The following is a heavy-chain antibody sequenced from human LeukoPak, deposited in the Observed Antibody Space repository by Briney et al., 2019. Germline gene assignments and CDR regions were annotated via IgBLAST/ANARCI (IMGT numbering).Heavy chain of an antibody. D-gene: IGHD4-17*01. CDR2: IYTSGST. V-gene: IGHV4-4*07. J-gene: IGHJ6*03. Sequence: PSETLSLTCTVSGGSISSYYWSWIRQPAGKGLEWIGRIYTSGSTNYNPSLRSRVTMSVDPSKNQFSLKLSSVTAADTAVYYCARTYGDYVWNYYYMDVWGKGITVTVSS. CDR1: GGSISSYY. CDR3: ARTYGDYVWNYYYMDV.